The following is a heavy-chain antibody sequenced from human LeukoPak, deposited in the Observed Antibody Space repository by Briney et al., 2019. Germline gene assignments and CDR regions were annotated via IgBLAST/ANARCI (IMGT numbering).Heavy chain of an antibody. V-gene: IGHV1-18*01. CDR1: GYTFTSYG. CDR2: ISAYNGNT. J-gene: IGHJ5*02. CDR3: ARDPRDYDSSVEFDP. D-gene: IGHD3-22*01. Sequence: ASVKVSCKASGYTFTSYGISWVRQAPGQGLEWMGWISAYNGNTNYAQKLQGRVTMTTDTSTSTAYMELSSLRSEDTAVYYCARDPRDYDSSVEFDPWGQGTLVTVSS.